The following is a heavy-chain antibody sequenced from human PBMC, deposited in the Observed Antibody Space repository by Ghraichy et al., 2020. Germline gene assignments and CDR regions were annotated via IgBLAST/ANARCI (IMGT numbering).Heavy chain of an antibody. Sequence: GGSLRLSCAASGFTFSSYSMNWVRQAPGKGLEWVSSISSSSSYIYYADSVKGRFTISRDNAKNSLYLQMNSLRAEDTAVYYCARPLQNSNAFDIWGQGTMVTVSS. J-gene: IGHJ3*02. CDR1: GFTFSSYS. CDR2: ISSSSSYI. D-gene: IGHD4-11*01. CDR3: ARPLQNSNAFDI. V-gene: IGHV3-21*01.